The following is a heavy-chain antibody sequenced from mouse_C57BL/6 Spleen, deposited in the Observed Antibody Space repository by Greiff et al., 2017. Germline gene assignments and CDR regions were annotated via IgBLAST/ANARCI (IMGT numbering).Heavy chain of an antibody. D-gene: IGHD1-1*01. V-gene: IGHV1-52*01. CDR1: GYTFTSYW. CDR3: ARPPVVNYAMDY. CDR2: IDPSDSET. Sequence: QVQLQQPGAELVRPGSSVKLSCKASGYTFTSYWMHWVKQRPIQGLEWIGNIDPSDSETHYNQKFKDKATLTVDKSSSTAYLQLSSLTSEDSAVYYCARPPVVNYAMDYWGQGTSVTVSS. J-gene: IGHJ4*01.